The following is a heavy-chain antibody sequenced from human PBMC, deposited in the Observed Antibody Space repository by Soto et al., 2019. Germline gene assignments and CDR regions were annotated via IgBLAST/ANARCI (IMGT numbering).Heavy chain of an antibody. CDR3: ARVARRFWNWFDP. CDR2: IYHSGST. V-gene: IGHV4-38-2*01. Sequence: PSETLSLTCAVSGYSISSGYYWGWIRQPPGKGLEWIGSIYHSGSTYYNPSLKSRVTISVDTSKNQFSLKLSSVTAADTAVYYCARVARRFWNWFDPWAREPWSPSPQ. D-gene: IGHD3-3*01. J-gene: IGHJ5*02. CDR1: GYSISSGYY.